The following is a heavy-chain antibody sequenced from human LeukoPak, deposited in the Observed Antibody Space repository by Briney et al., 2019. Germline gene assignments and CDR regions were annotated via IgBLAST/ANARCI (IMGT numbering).Heavy chain of an antibody. J-gene: IGHJ4*02. V-gene: IGHV4-39*01. Sequence: SETLSLTCTVSGGSISSSSYYWGWIRQPPGKGLEWIRSIYYSGSTYYNPSLKSRVTISVDTSKNQFSLKLSSVTAADTAVYYCARPSFMVRGVIDWGQGTLVTVSS. D-gene: IGHD3-10*01. CDR3: ARPSFMVRGVID. CDR1: GGSISSSSYY. CDR2: IYYSGST.